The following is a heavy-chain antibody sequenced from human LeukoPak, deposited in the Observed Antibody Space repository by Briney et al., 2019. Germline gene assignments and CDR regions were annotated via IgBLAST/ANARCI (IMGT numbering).Heavy chain of an antibody. CDR2: IFHSANT. V-gene: IGHV4-30-2*01. D-gene: IGHD1-26*01. Sequence: SETLSLTCTVSGGSISSSSYYWGWIRQPPGRGLEWIGYIFHSANTYYNPSLKSRVTMSIDRSKNQFSLKLSSVTAADTAVYYCARDSGSYPYYFHYWGQGTLVTVSS. J-gene: IGHJ4*02. CDR3: ARDSGSYPYYFHY. CDR1: GGSISSSSYY.